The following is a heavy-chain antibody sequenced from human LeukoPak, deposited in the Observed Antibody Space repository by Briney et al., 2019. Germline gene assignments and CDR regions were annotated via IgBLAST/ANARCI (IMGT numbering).Heavy chain of an antibody. V-gene: IGHV3-7*03. CDR1: GFIFSNYW. CDR3: ARPPRYSSSWLDC. Sequence: GSPRLSCAASGFIFSNYWMSWVRQAPGKGLEWVANIKQDGSEKYYVDSVKGRFTISRDDAKNSLYLQMNSLRAEDTAVYYCARPPRYSSSWLDCWGQGALVTVSS. D-gene: IGHD6-13*01. CDR2: IKQDGSEK. J-gene: IGHJ4*02.